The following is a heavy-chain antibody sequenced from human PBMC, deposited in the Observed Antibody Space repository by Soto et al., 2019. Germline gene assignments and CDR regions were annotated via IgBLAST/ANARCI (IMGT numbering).Heavy chain of an antibody. V-gene: IGHV3-15*01. J-gene: IGHJ3*02. D-gene: IGHD6-19*01. CDR3: TTDYSGWYENCCAFDI. Sequence: EVQLVESGGGLVKPGGSLRLSCAASGFTFSNAWMSWVRQAPGKGLEWVGRIKSKTDGGTTDYAAPVKGRFTISRDDSKNTLYLQMNSLKTEDTAVYYCTTDYSGWYENCCAFDIWVQGTMVTVSS. CDR2: IKSKTDGGTT. CDR1: GFTFSNAW.